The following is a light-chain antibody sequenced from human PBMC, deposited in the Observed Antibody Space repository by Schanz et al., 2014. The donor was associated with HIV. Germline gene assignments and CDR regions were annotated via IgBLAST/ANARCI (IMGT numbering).Light chain of an antibody. Sequence: EIVLTQSPGTLSLSPGERGTLSCRASQSVYSSYLAWYQQKPGQAPSLLIYDASNRAAGIPGRFSGSGSGTDFTLTISRLEPEDFAVYYCHHYDNSSPPFGGGTKVEI. J-gene: IGKJ4*01. CDR2: DAS. CDR1: QSVYSSY. V-gene: IGKV3-20*01. CDR3: HHYDNSSPP.